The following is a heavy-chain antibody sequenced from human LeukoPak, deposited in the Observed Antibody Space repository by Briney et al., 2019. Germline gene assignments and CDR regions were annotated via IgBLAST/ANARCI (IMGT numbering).Heavy chain of an antibody. CDR2: IIPIFGTA. D-gene: IGHD2-2*01. CDR1: GGTFSSYA. V-gene: IGHV1-69*01. CDR3: ATDPFKGGSTEFDY. Sequence: GASVKVSCKASGGTFSSYAISWVRQAPGQGLEWMGGIIPIFGTANYAQKFQGRVTITADESTSTAYMELSSLRSEDTAVYYCATDPFKGGSTEFDYWGQGTLVTVSS. J-gene: IGHJ4*02.